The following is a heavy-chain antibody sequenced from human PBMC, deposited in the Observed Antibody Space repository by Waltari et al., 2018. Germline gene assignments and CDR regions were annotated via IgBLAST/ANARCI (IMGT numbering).Heavy chain of an antibody. V-gene: IGHV3-23*01. D-gene: IGHD6-25*01. CDR1: GFTFSSYV. J-gene: IGHJ3*02. CDR3: VRAAGLDI. CDR2: ISDAGGRI. Sequence: EVQLLESGGGLLQPGESLGLSCVASGFTFSSYVMTWVRQAPGKGLEWVSTISDAGGRIYYAESGKGRFTISRDNSRSTLALQMNSLRDDDTAVYYCVRAAGLDIWGQGTMVTVSS.